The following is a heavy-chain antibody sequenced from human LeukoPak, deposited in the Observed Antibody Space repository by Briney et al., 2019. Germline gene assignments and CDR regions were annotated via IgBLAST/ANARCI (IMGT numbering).Heavy chain of an antibody. J-gene: IGHJ4*02. CDR2: IYPGDSDT. V-gene: IGHV5-51*01. CDR1: GYSFTSYW. CDR3: ARRLPCSGGSCYSFDY. D-gene: IGHD2-15*01. Sequence: GESLKISCKGSGYSFTSYWIGWVRQMPGKGLEWMGIIYPGDSDTRYSPSFQGQVTISADKSISTAYLQWSSLKASDTAMYYCARRLPCSGGSCYSFDYWGKGTLVTVSS.